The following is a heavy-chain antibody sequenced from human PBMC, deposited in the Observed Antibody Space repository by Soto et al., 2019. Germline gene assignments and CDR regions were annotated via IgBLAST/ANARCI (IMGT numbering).Heavy chain of an antibody. Sequence: EVQLLESGGGLVQPGGSLRLSCAASGFTFSSYAMSWVRQAPGKGLEWVSAISGSGGSTYYADSVQGRFTISRDNSKNTLYLQMNRQRAEDTAVYYCATPPYYYDRSGYYYRFLDYYYGMDVWGQGTTVTVSS. CDR2: ISGSGGST. CDR1: GFTFSSYA. D-gene: IGHD3-22*01. V-gene: IGHV3-23*01. CDR3: ATPPYYYDRSGYYYRFLDYYYGMDV. J-gene: IGHJ6*02.